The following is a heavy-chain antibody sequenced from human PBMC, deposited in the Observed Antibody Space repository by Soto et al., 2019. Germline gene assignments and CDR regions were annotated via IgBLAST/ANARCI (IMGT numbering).Heavy chain of an antibody. CDR3: AREVVVTATPNWFDP. J-gene: IGHJ5*02. Sequence: ASVKVSCKASGYTFTSYGISWVRQAPGQGLEWMGWISAYNGNTNYARKLQGRVTMTTDTSTSTAYMELRSLRSEDTAVYYCAREVVVTATPNWFDPWGQGTLVTVYS. CDR1: GYTFTSYG. V-gene: IGHV1-18*04. CDR2: ISAYNGNT. D-gene: IGHD2-21*02.